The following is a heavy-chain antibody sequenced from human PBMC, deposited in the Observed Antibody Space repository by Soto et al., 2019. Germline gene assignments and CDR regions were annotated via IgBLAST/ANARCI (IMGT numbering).Heavy chain of an antibody. CDR2: IYYSGST. D-gene: IGHD3-3*01. CDR1: GFTFSNAW. V-gene: IGHV4-59*05. CDR3: ARRRITIFGVVPTGS. J-gene: IGHJ4*02. Sequence: VQLVESGGGLVKPGESLRLSCAASGFTFSNAWMNWVRQAPGKGLEWIGSIYYSGSTYYNPSLKSRVTISVDTSKNQFSLKLSSVTAADTAVYYCARRRITIFGVVPTGSWGQGTLVTVSS.